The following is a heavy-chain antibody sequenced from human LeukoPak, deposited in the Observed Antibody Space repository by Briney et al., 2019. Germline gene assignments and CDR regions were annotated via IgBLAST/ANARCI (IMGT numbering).Heavy chain of an antibody. J-gene: IGHJ6*03. CDR2: INPSGGST. CDR3: ARDHGVVSDYYYYYMDV. Sequence: ASVKVSCKASGYTFTSYYMHWVRQAPGQGLEWMGIINPSGGSTSYAQKFQGRVTMTRDTPTSTVYMELSSLRSEDTAVYYRARDHGVVSDYYYYYMDVWGKGTTVTVSS. CDR1: GYTFTSYY. D-gene: IGHD3-3*01. V-gene: IGHV1-46*01.